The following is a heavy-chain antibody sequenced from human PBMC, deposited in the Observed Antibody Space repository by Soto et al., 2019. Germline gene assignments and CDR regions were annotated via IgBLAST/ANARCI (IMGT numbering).Heavy chain of an antibody. V-gene: IGHV3-48*02. CDR2: ISSSGSTK. D-gene: IGHD5-18*01. Sequence: EVQLVESGGGLVQPGGSLRLSCAASGFTFSSYSMNWVRQAPGKGLEWVSYISSSGSTKYYADSVKGRFTISRDNANNSLYLQVNSLRDEDTAVYYCARVSGGYSYGYWGQGTLVTVSS. CDR1: GFTFSSYS. J-gene: IGHJ4*02. CDR3: ARVSGGYSYGY.